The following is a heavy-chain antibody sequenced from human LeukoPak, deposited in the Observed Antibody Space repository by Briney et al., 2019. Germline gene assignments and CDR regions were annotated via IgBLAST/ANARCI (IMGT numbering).Heavy chain of an antibody. J-gene: IGHJ4*02. D-gene: IGHD2-8*01. CDR2: ISGSGAGT. CDR1: GFTFSSYA. V-gene: IGHV3-23*01. Sequence: PGGSLRLSCAVSGFTFSSYAMNWVRQAPGKGLEWVSGISGSGAGTYYADSVKGRFTISRDNSKNTLYLQMNSLRAEDTAVYYCPKMVREFDTISYYFDYWGQGTLVTVSS. CDR3: PKMVREFDTISYYFDY.